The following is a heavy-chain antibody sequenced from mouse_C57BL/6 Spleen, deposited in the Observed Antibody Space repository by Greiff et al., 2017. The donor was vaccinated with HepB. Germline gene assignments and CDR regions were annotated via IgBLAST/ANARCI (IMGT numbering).Heavy chain of an antibody. CDR3: ARTIYYYGSLDY. V-gene: IGHV1-82*01. Sequence: QVQLQQSGPELVKPGASVKISCKASGYAFSSSWMNWVKQRPGKGLEWIGRIYPGDGDTNYNGKFKGKATLTADKSSSTAYMQLSSLTSEDSAVYFCARTIYYYGSLDYWGQGTTLTVSS. CDR2: IYPGDGDT. J-gene: IGHJ2*01. D-gene: IGHD1-1*01. CDR1: GYAFSSSW.